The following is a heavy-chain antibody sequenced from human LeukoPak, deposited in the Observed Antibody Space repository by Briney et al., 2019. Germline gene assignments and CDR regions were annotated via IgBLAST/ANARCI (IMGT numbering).Heavy chain of an antibody. V-gene: IGHV3-48*03. CDR2: ISSSGRTI. CDR1: GFTFSSYE. D-gene: IGHD3-10*01. CDR3: ARETRNYYGSGSYDY. J-gene: IGHJ4*02. Sequence: GGSLRLSCAASGFTFSSYEMNWVRQAPGKGLEWGSYISSSGRTIYYADSVKGRFTISRDNAKNSLYLQMNSLRAEDTAVYYCARETRNYYGSGSYDYWGQGTLVTVSS.